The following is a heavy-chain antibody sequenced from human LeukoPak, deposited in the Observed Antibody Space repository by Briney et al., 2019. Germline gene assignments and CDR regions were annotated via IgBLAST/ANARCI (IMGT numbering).Heavy chain of an antibody. CDR3: ARSSSRIFGVVIRALPFDP. CDR2: INHSGST. Sequence: TSETLSLTCTVSGGSISSGGYYWSWIRQPPGQGLEWIGEINHSGSTNYNPSLKSRVTISVDTSKNQFSLKLSSVTAADTAVYYCARSSSRIFGVVIRALPFDPWGQGTLVTVSS. J-gene: IGHJ5*02. V-gene: IGHV4-39*07. CDR1: GGSISSGGYY. D-gene: IGHD3-3*01.